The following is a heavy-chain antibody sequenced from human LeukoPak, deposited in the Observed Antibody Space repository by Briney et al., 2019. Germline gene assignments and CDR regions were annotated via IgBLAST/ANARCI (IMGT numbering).Heavy chain of an antibody. Sequence: RPGGSLRLSCAASGFTFSSHGMNWVRQAPGKGLEWVSGSSSIGGRTYYADSVKGRFTVTRDNSRNTLHLQMNSLRVEDTGVYYCAKDDAWGRFYHWGRGTLVTVSS. CDR3: AKDDAWGRFYH. V-gene: IGHV3-23*01. CDR2: SSSIGGRT. CDR1: GFTFSSHG. J-gene: IGHJ1*01. D-gene: IGHD3-16*01.